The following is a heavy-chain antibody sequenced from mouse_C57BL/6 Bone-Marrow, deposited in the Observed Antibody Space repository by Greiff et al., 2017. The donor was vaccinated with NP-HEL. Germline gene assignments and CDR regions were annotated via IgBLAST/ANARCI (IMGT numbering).Heavy chain of an antibody. J-gene: IGHJ4*01. CDR3: AREGITTVVAPIQAMDY. CDR2: ISYDGSN. D-gene: IGHD1-1*01. CDR1: GYSITSGYY. V-gene: IGHV3-6*01. Sequence: EVKLQESGPGLVKPSQSLSLTCSVTGYSITSGYYWNWIRQFPGNKLEWMGYISYDGSNNYNPSLKNRISITRDTSKNQFFLKLNSVTTEDTATYYWAREGITTVVAPIQAMDYWGQGTSVTVSS.